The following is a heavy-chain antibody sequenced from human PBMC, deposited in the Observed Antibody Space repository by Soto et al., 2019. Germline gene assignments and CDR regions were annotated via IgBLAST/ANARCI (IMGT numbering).Heavy chain of an antibody. Sequence: EVQLVESGGGLVQPGGSLRLSCAASGFTFSSNYMSWVRQAPGKGLEWVSVIYSGGSTYYADSVKGRFTISRDNSKNTLYLQMNSLRAEDTAVYYCASSLDYYDSSGFVSGGDYWGQGTLVTVSS. CDR2: IYSGGST. CDR1: GFTFSSNY. J-gene: IGHJ4*02. CDR3: ASSLDYYDSSGFVSGGDY. D-gene: IGHD3-22*01. V-gene: IGHV3-66*01.